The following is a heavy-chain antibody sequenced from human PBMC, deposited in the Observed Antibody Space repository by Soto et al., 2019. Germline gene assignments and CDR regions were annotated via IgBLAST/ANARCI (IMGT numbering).Heavy chain of an antibody. D-gene: IGHD6-13*01. CDR3: AAGYSSSYYYYGMDV. CDR1: GGSISSSSYY. Sequence: QLQLQESGPGLVKPSETLSLTCTVSGGSISSSSYYWGWIRQPPGKGLEWIGSIYDSGSTYYNPSLKSRVTRSVDTSKNQFSLKLSSVTAADTAVYYCAAGYSSSYYYYGMDVWGQGTTVTVSS. CDR2: IYDSGST. J-gene: IGHJ6*02. V-gene: IGHV4-39*01.